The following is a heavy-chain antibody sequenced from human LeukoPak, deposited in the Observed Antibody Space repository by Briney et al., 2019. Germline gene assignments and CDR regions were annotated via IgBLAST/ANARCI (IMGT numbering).Heavy chain of an antibody. J-gene: IGHJ5*02. V-gene: IGHV1-46*01. CDR3: ARFQSNTWHYNWFDP. CDR2: INPSGGST. Sequence: ASVKVSCKASGYTFIRYFMHWVRQAPGQGLEWMGVINPSGGSTSYAQKFQGRVTMTRDTSTSTVYMELSSLRSEDTAAYYCARFQSNTWHYNWFDPWGQGTLVIVSS. D-gene: IGHD2-2*02. CDR1: GYTFIRYF.